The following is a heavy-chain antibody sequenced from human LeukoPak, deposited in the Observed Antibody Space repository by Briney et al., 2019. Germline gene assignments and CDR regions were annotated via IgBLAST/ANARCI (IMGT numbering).Heavy chain of an antibody. CDR3: ARETDSTLFDY. D-gene: IGHD2-2*01. CDR1: GLSLNNYA. CDR2: SSSSDDGK. J-gene: IGHJ4*02. Sequence: GGSLRLSCTASGLSLNNYAMSWVRQVPGKGLEWVSASSSSDDGKWYAESVKGRFTISRDNAKNSLYLRMNSLRAEDTAVYYCARETDSTLFDYWGQGTLVTVSS. V-gene: IGHV3-21*01.